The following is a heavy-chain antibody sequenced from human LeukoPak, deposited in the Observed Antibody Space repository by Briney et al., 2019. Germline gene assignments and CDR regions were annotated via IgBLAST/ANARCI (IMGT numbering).Heavy chain of an antibody. D-gene: IGHD3-9*01. CDR3: ARERGYFDWLLSFFFDY. CDR2: IYYSGST. J-gene: IGHJ4*02. V-gene: IGHV4-39*07. Sequence: PSETLSLTCTVSGGSISSSSYYWGWIRQPPGKGLEWIGSIYYSGSTYYNPSLKSRVTISVDTSKNQFSLKLSSVTAADTAVYYCARERGYFDWLLSFFFDYWGQGTLVTVSS. CDR1: GGSISSSSYY.